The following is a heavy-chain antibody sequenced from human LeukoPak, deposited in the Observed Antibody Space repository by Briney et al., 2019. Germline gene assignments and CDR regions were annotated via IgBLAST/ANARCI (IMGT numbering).Heavy chain of an antibody. J-gene: IGHJ4*02. Sequence: GGSLRLPCAASGFTFSSYAMTWVRQAPGKGLEWVSSICGSGACTYYADSVKGRFTISRDNSKNTLFLQMDSLRDDDTAVYYCTKLIASGTYYWGQGTLVTVSS. D-gene: IGHD2-15*01. CDR1: GFTFSSYA. V-gene: IGHV3-23*01. CDR2: ICGSGACT. CDR3: TKLIASGTYY.